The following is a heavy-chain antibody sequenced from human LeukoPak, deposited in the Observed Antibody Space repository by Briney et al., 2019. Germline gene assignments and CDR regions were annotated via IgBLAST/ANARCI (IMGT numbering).Heavy chain of an antibody. J-gene: IGHJ4*02. CDR3: AKDGNWNYFDY. CDR2: IRYDGSNK. D-gene: IGHD1-20*01. Sequence: GGSLRLSCAASGFTLSNYGMHWVRQAPGKGLEWVAFIRYDGSNKHYADSVKGRFTISRDNSKNTLYLQVNSLRAEDTAVYYCAKDGNWNYFDYWGQGTLVTVSS. CDR1: GFTLSNYG. V-gene: IGHV3-30*02.